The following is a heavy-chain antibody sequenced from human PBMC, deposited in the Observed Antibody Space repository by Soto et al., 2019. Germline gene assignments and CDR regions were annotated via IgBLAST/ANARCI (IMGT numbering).Heavy chain of an antibody. CDR3: ARDHINGWKFDY. J-gene: IGHJ4*02. Sequence: EVQLVESGGGLVQPGGSLRLSCAASGFTFSYYWMSLGRQAPGKGLEWVANRKQDGTQNYYVHSVKGLFTTSRDNTKNSFYLQMNSLRAEDTAVYYCARDHINGWKFDYWGRGTLVTVSS. V-gene: IGHV3-7*01. CDR1: GFTFSYYW. D-gene: IGHD6-19*01. CDR2: RKQDGTQN.